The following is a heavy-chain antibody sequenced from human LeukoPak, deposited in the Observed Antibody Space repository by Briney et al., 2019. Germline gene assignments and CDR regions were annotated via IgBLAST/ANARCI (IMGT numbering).Heavy chain of an antibody. CDR2: IYYSGST. CDR1: GGSISSSSYY. D-gene: IGHD5-18*01. V-gene: IGHV4-39*01. Sequence: SETLSLTCTVSGGSISSSSYYWGWIRQPPGKGLEWIGSIYYSGSTYYNPSLKSRVTISVDTSKNQSSLKLSSVTAADTAVYYCARSKDTAMVDYWGQGTLVTVSS. J-gene: IGHJ4*02. CDR3: ARSKDTAMVDY.